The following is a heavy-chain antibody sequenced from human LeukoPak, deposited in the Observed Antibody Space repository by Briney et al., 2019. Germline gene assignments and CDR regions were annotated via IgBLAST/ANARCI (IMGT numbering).Heavy chain of an antibody. J-gene: IGHJ4*02. V-gene: IGHV1-2*02. CDR1: GYTFTGYY. CDR3: ARDGYYGSGSYSAPDY. D-gene: IGHD3-10*01. CDR2: INPNSGGT. Sequence: ASVKVSCKASGYTFTGYYMHWVRQAPGQGLEWMGWINPNSGGTNYAQKFQGRVTMTRDTSISTAYMELSRLRSDDTAVYYCARDGYYGSGSYSAPDYWGQGTLFTASS.